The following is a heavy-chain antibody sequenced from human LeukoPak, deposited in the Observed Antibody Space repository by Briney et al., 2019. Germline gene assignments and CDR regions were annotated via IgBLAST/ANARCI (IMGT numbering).Heavy chain of an antibody. CDR3: ATYSSGWYGYYYYGMDV. CDR1: GYTFTSYD. CDR2: MNPNSGNT. Sequence: ASVKVSCKASGYTFTSYDINWVRQATGQGLEWMGWMNPNSGNTGYAQKFQGRVTMTRNTSISTAYMELSSLRSEDTAVYYCATYSSGWYGYYYYGMDVWGQGTTVTVSS. D-gene: IGHD6-19*01. V-gene: IGHV1-8*01. J-gene: IGHJ6*02.